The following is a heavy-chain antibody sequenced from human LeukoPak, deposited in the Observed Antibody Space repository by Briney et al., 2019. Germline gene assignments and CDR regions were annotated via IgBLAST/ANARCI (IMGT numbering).Heavy chain of an antibody. V-gene: IGHV3-21*06. Sequence: GGSLRLSCAASGFTFSSYSMNWVRQAPGKGLEWVSSISSSSSYIYYAESLEGRFTISRDNAQNSLFLQMDSLRAEDTAMYYCARGRGYSVSSDAFDIWGQGQWSPSLQ. CDR2: ISSSSSYI. CDR1: GFTFSSYS. D-gene: IGHD5-18*01. CDR3: ARGRGYSVSSDAFDI. J-gene: IGHJ3*02.